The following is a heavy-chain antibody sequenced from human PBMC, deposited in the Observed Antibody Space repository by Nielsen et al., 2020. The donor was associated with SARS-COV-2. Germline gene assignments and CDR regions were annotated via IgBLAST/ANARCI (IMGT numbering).Heavy chain of an antibody. Sequence: LSLTCAASGFTFSDYYMSWIRQAPGKGLEWVSYISSSGSTIYYADSVKGRFTISRDNAKNSLYLQMNSLRAEDTAVYYCARDLGYSYGYVPYYYYYYMDVWGKGTAVTVSS. D-gene: IGHD5-18*01. CDR1: GFTFSDYY. V-gene: IGHV3-11*01. J-gene: IGHJ6*03. CDR2: ISSSGSTI. CDR3: ARDLGYSYGYVPYYYYYYMDV.